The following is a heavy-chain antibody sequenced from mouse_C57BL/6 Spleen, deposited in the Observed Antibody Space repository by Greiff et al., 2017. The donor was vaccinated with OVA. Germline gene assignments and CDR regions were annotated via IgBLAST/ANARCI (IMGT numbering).Heavy chain of an antibody. V-gene: IGHV1-66*01. Sequence: QVQLKQSGPELVKPGASVKISCKASGYSFTSYYIHWVKQRPGQGLEWIGWIYPGSGNTKYNEKFKGKATLTADTSSSTAYMQLSSLTSEDSAVYYCARSLNWDAFDYWGQGTTLTVSS. CDR2: IYPGSGNT. CDR1: GYSFTSYY. CDR3: ARSLNWDAFDY. D-gene: IGHD4-1*01. J-gene: IGHJ2*01.